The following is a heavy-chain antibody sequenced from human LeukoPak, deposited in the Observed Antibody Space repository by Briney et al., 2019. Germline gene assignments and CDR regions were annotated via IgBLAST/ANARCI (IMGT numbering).Heavy chain of an antibody. CDR3: AKDYGSGSYFRRHNLSPAIDY. J-gene: IGHJ4*02. Sequence: SLRLSCAASGFTFDDYAMHWVRQVPGKGLEWVSGISWNSGTIDYADSVKGRFTISRDNARNSLYLQMNSLRAEDMAFYYCAKDYGSGSYFRRHNLSPAIDYWGQGTLVTVSS. CDR2: ISWNSGTI. D-gene: IGHD3-10*01. V-gene: IGHV3-9*03. CDR1: GFTFDDYA.